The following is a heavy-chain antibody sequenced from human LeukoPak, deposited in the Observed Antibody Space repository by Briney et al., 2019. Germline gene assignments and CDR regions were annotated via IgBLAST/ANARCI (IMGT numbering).Heavy chain of an antibody. J-gene: IGHJ4*02. Sequence: SETLSLTCAVYGGSFSGYYWSWIRQPPGKGLEWIGEINHSGSTNYNPSLKSRVTISVDTSKNQFSLKLSSVTAADTAVYYCARYTKFAREVDYCGQGTLVTVSS. V-gene: IGHV4-34*01. CDR3: ARYTKFAREVDY. D-gene: IGHD3-10*02. CDR2: INHSGST. CDR1: GGSFSGYY.